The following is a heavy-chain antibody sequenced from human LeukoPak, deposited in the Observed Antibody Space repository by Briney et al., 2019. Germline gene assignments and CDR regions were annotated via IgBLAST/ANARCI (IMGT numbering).Heavy chain of an antibody. D-gene: IGHD1-14*01. CDR1: GFTFSNYG. CDR2: ISWDGGST. V-gene: IGHV3-43D*03. Sequence: GGSLRLSCAASGFTFSNYGMSWVRQAPGKGLEWVSLISWDGGSTYYADSVKGRFTISRDNTKNSLYLQMNSLRAEDTALYYCAKDAYPVFVNPYYYYYMDIWGKGTTVTVSS. J-gene: IGHJ6*03. CDR3: AKDAYPVFVNPYYYYYMDI.